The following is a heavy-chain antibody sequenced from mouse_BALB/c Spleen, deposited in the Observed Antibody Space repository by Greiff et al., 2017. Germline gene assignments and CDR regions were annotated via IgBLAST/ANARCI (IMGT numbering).Heavy chain of an antibody. Sequence: DVQLQESGPGLVKPSQSLSLTCTVTGYSITSDYAWNWIRQFPGNKLEWMGYISYSGSTSYNPSLKSRISITRDTSKNQFFLQLNSVTTEDTATYYCARDRATAWFAYWGQGTLVTVSA. V-gene: IGHV3-2*02. CDR1: GYSITSDYA. J-gene: IGHJ3*01. CDR3: ARDRATAWFAY. CDR2: ISYSGST. D-gene: IGHD3-1*01.